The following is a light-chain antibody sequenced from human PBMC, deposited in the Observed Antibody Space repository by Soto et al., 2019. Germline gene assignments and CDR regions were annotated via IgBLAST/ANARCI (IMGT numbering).Light chain of an antibody. V-gene: IGKV3-15*01. CDR1: QSVRNN. J-gene: IGKJ1*01. CDR3: HQYDNWWT. CDR2: GVS. Sequence: ELVITQSPYTLSVCPGERATLRCRASQSVRNNLAWYQQKPGQAPRLLIYGVSTRATGVPARFSGSGSGTDFTLTISSLPPEDFAVYYCHQYDNWWTFGQGAKVDIK.